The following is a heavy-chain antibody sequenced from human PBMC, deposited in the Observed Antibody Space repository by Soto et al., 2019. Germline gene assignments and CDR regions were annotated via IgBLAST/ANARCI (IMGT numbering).Heavy chain of an antibody. CDR3: ARGDYHDSSGPFSDAFDV. CDR1: GGSISSYY. Sequence: SETLSLTCTVSGGSISSYYWSWIRQPPGKGLEWIGYIYYSGSTNYNPSLKSRVTISIDTSKIQFSPNLSSVTAADTAVYYCARGDYHDSSGPFSDAFDVWGQGTMVTVSS. V-gene: IGHV4-59*01. D-gene: IGHD3-22*01. CDR2: IYYSGST. J-gene: IGHJ3*01.